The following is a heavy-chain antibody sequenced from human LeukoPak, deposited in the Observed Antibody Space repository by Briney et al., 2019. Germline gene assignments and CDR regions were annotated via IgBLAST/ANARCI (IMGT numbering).Heavy chain of an antibody. CDR3: AREWDCSGGICFPRGFDF. Sequence: ASVKVCCKASGYTFTGYYVHWVRQAPGQGLEWMGWISPNNGGTSYAQNFRDRVTMTTDTSINTAYMVLSWLTSDDTAVYYCAREWDCSGGICFPRGFDFWGQGTLVTVSS. J-gene: IGHJ4*02. V-gene: IGHV1-2*02. D-gene: IGHD2-15*01. CDR1: GYTFTGYY. CDR2: ISPNNGGT.